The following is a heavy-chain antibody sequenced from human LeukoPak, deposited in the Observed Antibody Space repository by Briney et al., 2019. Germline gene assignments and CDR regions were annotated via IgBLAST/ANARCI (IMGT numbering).Heavy chain of an antibody. CDR3: AVTYYDFWSGYPDY. V-gene: IGHV3-23*01. Sequence: GGSLRLSCAASGFTFSSYAMSWVRQAPGKGLEWVSAISGSGGSTYYAGSVKGRFTISRDNSKNTLYLQMNSLRAEDTAVYYCAVTYYDFWSGYPDYWGQGTLVTVSS. J-gene: IGHJ4*02. CDR1: GFTFSSYA. D-gene: IGHD3-3*01. CDR2: ISGSGGST.